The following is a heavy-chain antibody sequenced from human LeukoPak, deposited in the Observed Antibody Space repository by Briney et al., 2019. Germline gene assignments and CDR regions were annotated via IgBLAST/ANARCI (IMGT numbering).Heavy chain of an antibody. Sequence: ASVKVSCEASGYIFFNYGISWVRQAPGQGLEWMGWISPNSGSTKFAEKVQDRIIMTTDTSTSTAYMELRSLRSDDTAIYYCARDRHYDAATVFHPWGQGTLVTVSS. D-gene: IGHD3-3*01. CDR3: ARDRHYDAATVFHP. CDR2: ISPNSGST. V-gene: IGHV1-18*01. CDR1: GYIFFNYG. J-gene: IGHJ5*02.